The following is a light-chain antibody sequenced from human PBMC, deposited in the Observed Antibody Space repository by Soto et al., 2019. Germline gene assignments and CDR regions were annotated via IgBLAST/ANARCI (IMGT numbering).Light chain of an antibody. CDR3: QQYDYRPPYT. Sequence: EIVMTQSPATLSVSPGERAIVSCRASQSIRDNLAWYQQTPGRAPRLLIYGASIRATGVPARFSGSGSGTEFTLPISSLQSEDLAVCYCQQYDYRPPYTFGQGTKVEIK. CDR2: GAS. J-gene: IGKJ2*01. V-gene: IGKV3-15*01. CDR1: QSIRDN.